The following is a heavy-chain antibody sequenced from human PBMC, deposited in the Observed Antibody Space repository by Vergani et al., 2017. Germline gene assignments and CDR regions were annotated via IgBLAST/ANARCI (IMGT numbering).Heavy chain of an antibody. CDR2: ISWNSNSI. V-gene: IGHV3-9*02. CDR3: AKDLGNSSGGGWFDP. D-gene: IGHD6-6*01. Sequence: EVQLEESGGGLVLPGRSLRLSCVASGFTSAGYAMHWVRQAPGKGLEWVSGISWNSNSICYADSVKGRFTISRDNAKNSLYLQMNSLRAEDTALYYCAKDLGNSSGGGWFDPWGQGTLVTVSS. CDR1: GFTSAGYA. J-gene: IGHJ5*02.